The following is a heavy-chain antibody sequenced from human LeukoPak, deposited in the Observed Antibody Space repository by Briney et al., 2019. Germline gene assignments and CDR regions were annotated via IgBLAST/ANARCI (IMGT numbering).Heavy chain of an antibody. V-gene: IGHV4-38-2*02. D-gene: IGHD3-10*01. CDR1: GYSISSGYY. CDR2: IYHSGST. CDR3: ARQVLLWFGELLYYFDY. J-gene: IGHJ4*02. Sequence: SETLSLTCTVSGYSISSGYYWGWIRQPPGKGLEWIGSIYHSGSTNYNPSLKSRVTISVDTSKNQFSLKLSSVTAADTAVYYCARQVLLWFGELLYYFDYWGQGTLVTVSS.